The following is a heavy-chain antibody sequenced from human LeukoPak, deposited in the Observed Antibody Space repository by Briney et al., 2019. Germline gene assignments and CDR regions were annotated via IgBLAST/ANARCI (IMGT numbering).Heavy chain of an antibody. CDR2: IYTSGNT. V-gene: IGHV4-61*02. CDR3: AKWRAYTGYDF. Sequence: SETLSLTCTVSGASVNSGNYYWTWIRQPAGKRLERIGRIYTSGNTNYNPSLKGRVTILLDKSRNQFSLELSSVTAADTAMYYCAKWRAYTGYDFWGQGILVTVSS. D-gene: IGHD5-12*01. CDR1: GASVNSGNYY. J-gene: IGHJ4*02.